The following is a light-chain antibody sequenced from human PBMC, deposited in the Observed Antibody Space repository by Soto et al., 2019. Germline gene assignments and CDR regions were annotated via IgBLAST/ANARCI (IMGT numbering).Light chain of an antibody. CDR3: SSYTSSSTLV. V-gene: IGLV2-14*01. CDR2: EVS. Sequence: QSVLTQPASVSGSPGQSITISCTGTSSDNAIYNYVSWYQQHPGKAPKLLIYEVSNRPSGVSNRFSGSKSGNTASLTISGLQAEDEADYYCSSYTSSSTLVFGTGTKVTVL. CDR1: SSDNAIYNY. J-gene: IGLJ1*01.